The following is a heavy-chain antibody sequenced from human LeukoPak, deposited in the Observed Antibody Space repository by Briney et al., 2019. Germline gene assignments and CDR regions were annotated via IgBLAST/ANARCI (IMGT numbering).Heavy chain of an antibody. D-gene: IGHD5-18*01. J-gene: IGHJ4*02. CDR2: INHSGST. CDR1: GGSFSGYY. V-gene: IGHV4-34*01. CDR3: ARGDGVDTAVLINYFDY. Sequence: PSETLSLTCAVHGGSFSGYYWSWIRQPPGKGLEWIGEINHSGSTNYNPSLKSRVTISVDTSKNQFSLKLSSVTAADTAVYYCARGDGVDTAVLINYFDYWGQGTLVTVSS.